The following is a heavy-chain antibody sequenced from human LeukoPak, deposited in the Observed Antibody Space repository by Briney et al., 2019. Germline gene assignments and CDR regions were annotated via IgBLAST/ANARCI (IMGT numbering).Heavy chain of an antibody. CDR3: ARPRLLYGSGPILV. V-gene: IGHV4-39*07. CDR1: GGSTSSHSFY. J-gene: IGHJ4*02. D-gene: IGHD3-10*01. Sequence: SETLSLTCTVSGGSTSSHSFYWGWIRQPPGKGLEWIGSIYYSGNTYYNPSLKSRVAISVDTAKNQFSLNLTSVTAADTAVYYCARPRLLYGSGPILVWGQGNLVTVSS. CDR2: IYYSGNT.